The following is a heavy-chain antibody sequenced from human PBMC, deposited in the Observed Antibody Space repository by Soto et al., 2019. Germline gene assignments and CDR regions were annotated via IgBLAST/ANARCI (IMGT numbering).Heavy chain of an antibody. CDR1: GYSFSTYG. J-gene: IGHJ4*02. D-gene: IGHD3-10*01. CDR3: ARDLFGEDGAGYFDY. CDR2: ISGLNGNT. V-gene: IGHV1-18*01. Sequence: QVHLVQSGVEVKKPGASVKVSCKASGYSFSTYGISWVRQAPGQGLEWMGWISGLNGNTNYAQHLQGSVTITTATSTSTAYMVLRSLGVDDTAMYYGARDLFGEDGAGYFDYWGQGTLVTVSS.